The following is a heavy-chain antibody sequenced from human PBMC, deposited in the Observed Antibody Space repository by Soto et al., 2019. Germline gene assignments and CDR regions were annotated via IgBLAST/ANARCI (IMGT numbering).Heavy chain of an antibody. V-gene: IGHV3-23*01. Sequence: GGSLRLSCAASGFTFSSYAMSWVRQAPGKGLEWVSAISGSGGSTYYADSVKGRFTISRDNSKNTLYLQMNSLRAEDTAVYYCASLPSGSLNYGMDVWGQGTTVTVSS. CDR2: ISGSGGST. CDR3: ASLPSGSLNYGMDV. J-gene: IGHJ6*02. CDR1: GFTFSSYA. D-gene: IGHD1-26*01.